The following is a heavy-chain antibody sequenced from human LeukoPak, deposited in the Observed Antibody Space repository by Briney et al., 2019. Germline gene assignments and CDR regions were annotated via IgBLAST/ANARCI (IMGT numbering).Heavy chain of an antibody. Sequence: GGSLRLSCAASGFTFSSYAMSWVRRAPGKGLEWVSLISGSGGTTYYVDSVKGRFTISRDNSKNTLYLQMNSLRAEDTAVYYCAGGSGRGMDVWGQGTTVTVSS. J-gene: IGHJ6*02. CDR1: GFTFSSYA. CDR3: AGGSGRGMDV. D-gene: IGHD3-10*01. CDR2: ISGSGGTT. V-gene: IGHV3-23*01.